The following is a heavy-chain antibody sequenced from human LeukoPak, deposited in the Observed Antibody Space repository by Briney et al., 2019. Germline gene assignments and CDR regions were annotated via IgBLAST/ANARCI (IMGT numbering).Heavy chain of an antibody. J-gene: IGHJ6*03. CDR1: GGSISTHY. D-gene: IGHD3-3*01. CDR2: ISYSGST. V-gene: IGHV4-59*11. CDR3: ARESITIFGVGRGYYYMDV. Sequence: SETLSLTCTVSGGSISTHYWSWIRQPLGKGLEWIGYISYSGSTNYNPSLKSRVTISLDTSKNQFSLKLNSVTAADTAVYYCARESITIFGVGRGYYYMDVWGKGTTVTVSS.